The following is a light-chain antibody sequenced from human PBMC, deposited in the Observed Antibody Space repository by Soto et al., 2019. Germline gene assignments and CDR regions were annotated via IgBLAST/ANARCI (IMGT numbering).Light chain of an antibody. CDR2: SNN. CDR3: AAWGGSLDGSFV. V-gene: IGLV1-47*02. CDR1: RSNIGTNS. J-gene: IGLJ1*01. Sequence: QPVLTQPPSASGTPGQSVIISCSGSRSNIGTNSVNWYQQLPGTAPKLVIYSNNQRPSGVPDRFSGSKSGTSASLAISGLRSEDEADYFCAAWGGSLDGSFVFGTGTKVTVL.